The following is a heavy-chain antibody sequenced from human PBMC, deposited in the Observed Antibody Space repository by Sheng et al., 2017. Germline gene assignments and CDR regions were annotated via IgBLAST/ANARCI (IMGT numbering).Heavy chain of an antibody. Sequence: QVQLVQSGAEVKKPGSSVKVSCKASGGTFSSYAISWVRQAPGQGLEWMGGIIPIFGTANYAQKFQGRVTITTDESTSTAYMELSSLRSEDTAVYYCARGAYCSGGSCRAYYFDYWGQGTLVTVSS. V-gene: IGHV1-69*05. CDR1: GGTFSSYA. CDR2: IIPIFGTA. D-gene: IGHD2-15*01. CDR3: ARGAYCSGGSCRAYYFDY. J-gene: IGHJ4*02.